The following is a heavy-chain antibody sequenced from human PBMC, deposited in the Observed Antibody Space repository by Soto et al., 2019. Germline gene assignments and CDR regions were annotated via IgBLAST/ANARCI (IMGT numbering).Heavy chain of an antibody. J-gene: IGHJ5*02. CDR3: ARLSGGYPLLSGTPNNWFDH. CDR1: GGTFSSYT. CDR2: IIPILGIA. Sequence: QVQLVQSGAEVKKPGSSVKVSCKASGGTFSSYTISWVRQAPGQGLEWMGRIIPILGIANYAQKFQGRVTITADKSTSTAYMALSSLRSEDTAVYYWARLSGGYPLLSGTPNNWFDHWGQGTLVTVSS. D-gene: IGHD2-2*01. V-gene: IGHV1-69*02.